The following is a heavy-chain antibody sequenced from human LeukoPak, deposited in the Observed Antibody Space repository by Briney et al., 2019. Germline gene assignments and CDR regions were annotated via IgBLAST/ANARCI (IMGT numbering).Heavy chain of an antibody. CDR1: GFTFISYW. CDR2: IKQDGSEK. D-gene: IGHD3-10*01. CDR3: ARDRILSQGVDY. J-gene: IGHJ4*02. V-gene: IGHV3-7*01. Sequence: PGGSLRLSCAASGFTFISYWMNWVRQAPGKGLEWVANIKQDGSEKYYVDSVKGRFTISRDNAKNSLYLQMNSLRAEDTAVYYCARDRILSQGVDYWGQGTLVTVSS.